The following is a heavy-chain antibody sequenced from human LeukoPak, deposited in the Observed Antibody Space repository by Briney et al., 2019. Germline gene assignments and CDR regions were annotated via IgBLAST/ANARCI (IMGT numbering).Heavy chain of an antibody. CDR1: GFTLSSYG. CDR2: ISYDGRNK. Sequence: GGSLRLSCAASGFTLSSYGMHWVRQAPGKGLEWVAVISYDGRNKYYADSVKGRFTISRDNSKNTLYLQMNSLRAEDTAVYYCARVGMGSSSWYQGCFYWGQGTLVTVSS. V-gene: IGHV3-30*04. CDR3: ARVGMGSSSWYQGCFY. D-gene: IGHD6-13*01. J-gene: IGHJ4*02.